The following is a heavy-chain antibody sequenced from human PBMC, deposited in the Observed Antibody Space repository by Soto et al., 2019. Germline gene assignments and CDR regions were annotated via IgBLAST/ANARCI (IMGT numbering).Heavy chain of an antibody. CDR3: ANAPGVAGRGRGY. J-gene: IGHJ4*02. D-gene: IGHD6-19*01. Sequence: EVQLVESGGGSVQPGESLRLSCAGSGFTFSSYVMNWVRQAPGKGLEWVSGISGSGGSTYYADSVQGRFSISRDNSKNTLFLQMYSLRVEDTAIYYCANAPGVAGRGRGYWGQGTLVIVSS. CDR2: ISGSGGST. V-gene: IGHV3-23*04. CDR1: GFTFSSYV.